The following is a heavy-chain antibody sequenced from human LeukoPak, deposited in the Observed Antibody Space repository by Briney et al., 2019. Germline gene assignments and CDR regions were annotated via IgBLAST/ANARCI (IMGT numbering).Heavy chain of an antibody. V-gene: IGHV4-31*03. CDR2: IYYSGST. D-gene: IGHD6-6*01. CDR3: ARLTRLSTSPDRYYLDY. CDR1: GGSISSGGYY. J-gene: IGHJ4*02. Sequence: RASETLSLTCTVSGGSISSGGYYWSWIRQHPGKGLEWIGYIYYSGSTYYIPSLKGRVTISIDTSKNQFSLKLSSVTAADSAVYYCARLTRLSTSPDRYYLDYWGQGTLVTVSS.